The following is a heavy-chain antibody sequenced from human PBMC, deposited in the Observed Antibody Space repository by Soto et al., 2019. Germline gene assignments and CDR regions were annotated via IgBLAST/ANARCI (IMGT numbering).Heavy chain of an antibody. D-gene: IGHD2-15*01. CDR1: GYIFIDYW. CDR3: ARPPLPGYSIHFNS. CDR2: VYPRDSDT. J-gene: IGHJ4*02. Sequence: GESLKISCKASGYIFIDYWIGWVRQMPGKGLGWMGIVYPRDSDTRYSPSFQGQVTISADRSTGTAFLQWRSLKASDTALYYCARPPLPGYSIHFNSWGQGTLVTVPS. V-gene: IGHV5-51*01.